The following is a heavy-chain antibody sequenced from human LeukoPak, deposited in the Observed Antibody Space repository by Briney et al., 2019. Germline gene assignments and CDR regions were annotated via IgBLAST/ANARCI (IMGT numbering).Heavy chain of an antibody. CDR3: ARDLATMVRGVEGGYNWSDP. V-gene: IGHV4-59*12. Sequence: SETLSLTCTFANGSISSYYWSWIRQPPGKGVEWIGYISYSGSTNYNPSLKSRVTISVDTSKSQFSLKLSSVTAADAAVYYCARDLATMVRGVEGGYNWSDPWGQGTLVTVSS. J-gene: IGHJ5*02. CDR2: ISYSGST. D-gene: IGHD3-10*01. CDR1: NGSISSYY.